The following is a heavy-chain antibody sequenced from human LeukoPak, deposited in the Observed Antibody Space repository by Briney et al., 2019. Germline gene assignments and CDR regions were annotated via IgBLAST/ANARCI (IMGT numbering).Heavy chain of an antibody. CDR3: NFVVGGAFDI. D-gene: IGHD1-26*01. V-gene: IGHV4-59*08. CDR2: IYYSGST. CDR1: GGSISSYY. J-gene: IGHJ3*02. Sequence: PSETLSLTCTVSGGSISSYYWSWIRQPPGKGLEWIGYIYYSGSTNYNPSLKSRVTISVDTSKNQFSLKLSSVTAADTAVYYCNFVVGGAFDIWGQGTMVTVSS.